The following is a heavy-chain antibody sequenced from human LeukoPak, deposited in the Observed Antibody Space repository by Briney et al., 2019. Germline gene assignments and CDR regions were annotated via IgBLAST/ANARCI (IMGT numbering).Heavy chain of an antibody. J-gene: IGHJ5*02. CDR1: GVSFGGYY. CDR3: AREVCSSWSNWFDP. Sequence: SETLSLTCAVYGVSFGGYYWSWIRQPPGKGLEWIGEINHSGSTNYNPSLKSRVTISVDTSKNQFSLKLSSVTAADTAVYYCAREVCSSWSNWFDPWGQGTLVTVSS. CDR2: INHSGST. D-gene: IGHD6-13*01. V-gene: IGHV4-34*01.